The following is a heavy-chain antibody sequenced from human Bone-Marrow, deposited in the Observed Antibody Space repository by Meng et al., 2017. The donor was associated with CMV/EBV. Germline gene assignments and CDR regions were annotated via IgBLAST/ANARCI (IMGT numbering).Heavy chain of an antibody. Sequence: GGSLRLSCEVSGFTLSDFPMHWIRQAPGKGLEWVAVISWDGRVTKYADSVKGRFTISRDDYKNTVFLQTNSLRAADTALYHCARDATGSGYYYYGMDVWGQGTTVTVSS. V-gene: IGHV3-30*04. D-gene: IGHD3-10*01. CDR2: ISWDGRVT. J-gene: IGHJ6*02. CDR1: GFTLSDFP. CDR3: ARDATGSGYYYYGMDV.